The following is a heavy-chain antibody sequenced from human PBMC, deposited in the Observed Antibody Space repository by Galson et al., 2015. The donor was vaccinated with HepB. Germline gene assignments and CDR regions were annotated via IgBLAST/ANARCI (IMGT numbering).Heavy chain of an antibody. Sequence: SVKVSCKVSGYTLTELSMHWVRQAPGKGLEWMGGFDPEDGETIYAQKFQGRVTMTEDTSTDTAYMELSSLRSEDTAVYYCATDPIAAAGDYYYYGMDVWGQGTTVTVSS. D-gene: IGHD6-13*01. V-gene: IGHV1-24*01. J-gene: IGHJ6*02. CDR2: FDPEDGET. CDR3: ATDPIAAAGDYYYYGMDV. CDR1: GYTLTELS.